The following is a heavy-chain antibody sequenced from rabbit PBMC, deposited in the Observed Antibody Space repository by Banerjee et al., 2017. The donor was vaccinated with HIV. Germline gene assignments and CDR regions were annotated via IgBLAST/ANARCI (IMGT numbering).Heavy chain of an antibody. D-gene: IGHD7-1*01. J-gene: IGHJ4*01. Sequence: QSLEESGGDLVKPGASLTLTCTASGFSFSSNYWIYWVRQAPGKGLEWITCIDTGSSGSTYYASWAKGRFTISKTSSTTMTLQMTSLTAADTATYFCARGGHGTGGGNLWGPGTLVTVS. CDR1: GFSFSSNYW. V-gene: IGHV1S40*01. CDR3: ARGGHGTGGGNL. CDR2: IDTGSSGST.